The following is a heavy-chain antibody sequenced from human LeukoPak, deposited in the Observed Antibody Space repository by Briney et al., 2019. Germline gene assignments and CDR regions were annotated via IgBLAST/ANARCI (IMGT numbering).Heavy chain of an antibody. J-gene: IGHJ5*02. CDR1: GFTFSSYW. Sequence: GGSLRLSCAASGFTFSSYWMSWVRQTPGKGLVWVSRINSDGSSTSYADSVKGRFTISRDNAKNTLYLQMNSLRAEDTAVYYCASSWGYCSGGSCYATRGFDPWGQGTLVTVSS. D-gene: IGHD2-15*01. V-gene: IGHV3-74*01. CDR2: INSDGSST. CDR3: ASSWGYCSGGSCYATRGFDP.